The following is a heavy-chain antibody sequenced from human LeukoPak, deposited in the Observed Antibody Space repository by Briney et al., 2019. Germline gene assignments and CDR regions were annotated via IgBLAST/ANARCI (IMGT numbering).Heavy chain of an antibody. J-gene: IGHJ3*02. D-gene: IGHD3-22*01. V-gene: IGHV4-34*01. CDR1: GGSFSGYY. CDR2: INHSGST. Sequence: SETLSLTCAVYGGSFSGYYWSWIRQPPGKGLEWIGEINHSGSTNYNPSLKSRVTISVGTSKNQFSLKLSSVTAADTAVYYCARVFDDSSGYHDAFDIWGQGTMVTVSS. CDR3: ARVFDDSSGYHDAFDI.